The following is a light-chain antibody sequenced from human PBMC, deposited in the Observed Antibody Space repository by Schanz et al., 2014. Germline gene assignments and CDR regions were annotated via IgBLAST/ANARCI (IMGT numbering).Light chain of an antibody. V-gene: IGLV2-11*01. J-gene: IGLJ2*01. Sequence: QSALTQPRSVSGSPGQSVTISCTGTSSDVGGYNYVSWYQQHPGKAPKLMIYDVTKRPSGVPDRFSGSKSGNTASLTVSGLQAEDEADYYCSSYAGSNNPVVFGGGTKLTVL. CDR1: SSDVGGYNY. CDR2: DVT. CDR3: SSYAGSNNPVV.